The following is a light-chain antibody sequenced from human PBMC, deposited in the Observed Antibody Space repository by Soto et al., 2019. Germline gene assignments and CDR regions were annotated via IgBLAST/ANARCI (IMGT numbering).Light chain of an antibody. CDR1: QSVGRN. CDR3: QQYNKWPYT. V-gene: IGKV3-15*01. J-gene: IGKJ2*01. CDR2: GAS. Sequence: DIVMTQSPATLSVSPGETAALSCRAGQSVGRNFAWYQQKPGQAPRLLIYGASTRATDIAPRFRGSGSGTEITLTISSLQSEDFAIYYCQQYNKWPYTFGQGTKLEIK.